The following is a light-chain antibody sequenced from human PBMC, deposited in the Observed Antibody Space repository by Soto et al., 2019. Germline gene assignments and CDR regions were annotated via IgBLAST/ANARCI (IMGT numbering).Light chain of an antibody. J-gene: IGLJ1*01. CDR1: ISDVGGYNY. CDR2: EVS. CDR3: SSFAGTNYYV. V-gene: IGLV2-8*01. Sequence: QSVLTQPPSASGSPGQSVTISCTGTISDVGGYNYVSWYQQHPGKAPKLMIYEVSKRPSGVPDRFSGSRSGNTASLTVSGLQAEDEADYYCSSFAGTNYYVFGTGNKVTVL.